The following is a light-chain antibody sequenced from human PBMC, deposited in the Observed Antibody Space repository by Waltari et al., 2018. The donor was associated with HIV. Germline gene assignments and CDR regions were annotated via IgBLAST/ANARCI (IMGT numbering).Light chain of an antibody. CDR1: QNITNK. J-gene: IGKJ1*01. Sequence: EVVLSQAPSTLSVFLGEAASLARRASQNITNKLAWYQQKAGQAPRLLIYDASRRATDIPGRFSGSGSGTEFNLTISRLVFEDVAVYVCQQYKYWPETFGQGTKVEIK. CDR2: DAS. CDR3: QQYKYWPET. V-gene: IGKV3D-15*01.